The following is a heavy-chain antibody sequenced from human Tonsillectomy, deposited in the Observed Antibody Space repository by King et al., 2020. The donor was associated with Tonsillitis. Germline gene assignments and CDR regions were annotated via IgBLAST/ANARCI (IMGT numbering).Heavy chain of an antibody. J-gene: IGHJ5*02. V-gene: IGHV4-31*03. CDR2: IYYSANTYNPST. D-gene: IGHD5-24*01. Sequence: LQLQESGPGLVKPSQTLSLTCIVSGGSISSGGHYWSWIRQHPGKGLEWIGYIYYSANTYNPSTYYNPSLKRRLTIALDTSTNQFSLKLNAVTATDTAIYYWERYEDGVFDPWGQGTLVAVSS. CDR3: ERYEDGVFDP. CDR1: GGSISSGGHY.